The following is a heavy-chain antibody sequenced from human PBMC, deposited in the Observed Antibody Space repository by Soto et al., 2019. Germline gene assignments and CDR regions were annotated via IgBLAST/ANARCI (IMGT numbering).Heavy chain of an antibody. CDR1: GGSISSYY. J-gene: IGHJ6*02. CDR2: IYYSGST. CDR3: ARQLERPFYGMDV. D-gene: IGHD1-1*01. Sequence: SETLSLTSTVSGGSISSYYWRWIRQPPGKGLEWIGYIYYSGSTNYNPSLKSRVTISVDTSKNQFSLKLSSVTAADTAVYYCARQLERPFYGMDVWGQGTTVTVSS. V-gene: IGHV4-59*08.